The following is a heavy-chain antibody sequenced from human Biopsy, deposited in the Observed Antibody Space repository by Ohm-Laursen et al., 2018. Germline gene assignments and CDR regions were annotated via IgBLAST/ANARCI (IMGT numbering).Heavy chain of an antibody. Sequence: SVTVSCNVPGGTFSNYGVNWVRQAPGQGLEWLGGNMPILGTGNYAQKFQDRVTVAADTSTSTATMELRSLRSDDPAVYYCATKLTGYFHHWGQGTLVIGSS. CDR1: GGTFSNYG. J-gene: IGHJ1*01. CDR3: ATKLTGYFHH. CDR2: NMPILGTG. V-gene: IGHV1-69*06. D-gene: IGHD3-9*01.